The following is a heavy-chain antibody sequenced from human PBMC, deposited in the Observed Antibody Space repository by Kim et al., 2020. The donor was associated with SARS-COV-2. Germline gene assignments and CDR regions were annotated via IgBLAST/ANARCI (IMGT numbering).Heavy chain of an antibody. V-gene: IGHV4-39*01. D-gene: IGHD3-22*01. Sequence: PSLKSRVTITVDTSKNQFSLKLSSVTAADTAVYYCVRHGSYYDSSGYPDYWGQGTLVTVSS. J-gene: IGHJ4*02. CDR3: VRHGSYYDSSGYPDY.